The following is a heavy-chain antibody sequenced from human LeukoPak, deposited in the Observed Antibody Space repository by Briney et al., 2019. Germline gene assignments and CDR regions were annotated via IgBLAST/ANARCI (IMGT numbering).Heavy chain of an antibody. Sequence: GGSLRLSCAASGFTFSSYWMHWVRQAPGKGLVWVSRINSDGSSTSYADSVKGRFTISRDNAKNTLYLQMNSLRAEDTAVYYCAREGVGLQLDYWGQGTLVTVSS. J-gene: IGHJ4*02. CDR2: INSDGSST. CDR3: AREGVGLQLDY. D-gene: IGHD4-11*01. V-gene: IGHV3-74*01. CDR1: GFTFSSYW.